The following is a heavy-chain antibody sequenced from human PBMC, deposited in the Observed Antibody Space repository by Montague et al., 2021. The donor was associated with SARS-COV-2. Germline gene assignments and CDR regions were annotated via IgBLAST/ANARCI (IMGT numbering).Heavy chain of an antibody. CDR1: GFTSSSYW. CDR2: INRDGSVR. V-gene: IGHV3-74*01. Sequence: SLRLSCAASGFTSSSYWMHWVRKGPGKGLVWVLRINRDGSVRSYADSVRGRFTISRDIAKNTLYLQMDGLRVEDTALYFCASSRTTVESGTAIDSWGQGTLVTVST. D-gene: IGHD4-23*01. J-gene: IGHJ4*02. CDR3: ASSRTTVESGTAIDS.